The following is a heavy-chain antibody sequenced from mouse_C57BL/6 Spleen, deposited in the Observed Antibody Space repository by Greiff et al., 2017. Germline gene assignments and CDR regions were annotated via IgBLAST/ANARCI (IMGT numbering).Heavy chain of an antibody. D-gene: IGHD4-1*01. CDR2: IYPGDGDT. V-gene: IGHV1-82*01. CDR3: AREELGRGYFDV. CDR1: GYAFSSSW. Sequence: VQLQESGPELVKPGASVKISCKASGYAFSSSWMNWVKQRPGKGLEWIGRIYPGDGDTNYNGKFKGKATLTADKSSSTAYMQLSSLTSEDSAVYFCAREELGRGYFDVWGTGTTVTVSS. J-gene: IGHJ1*03.